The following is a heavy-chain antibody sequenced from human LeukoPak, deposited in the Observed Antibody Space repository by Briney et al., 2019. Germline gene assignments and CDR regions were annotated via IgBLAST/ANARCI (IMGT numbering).Heavy chain of an antibody. CDR1: GFTFSSYS. J-gene: IGHJ4*02. CDR2: ISSSSSYI. V-gene: IGHV3-21*01. CDR3: ARARLGIAAGIDY. Sequence: GGTLRLSCTASGFTFSSYSMNWVRQAPGKGLEWVSSISSSSSYIYYTDSLKGRFTVSRDNAKNSLDLQMNGLRAEDTAVYYCARARLGIAAGIDYWGQGTLVTVSS. D-gene: IGHD6-13*01.